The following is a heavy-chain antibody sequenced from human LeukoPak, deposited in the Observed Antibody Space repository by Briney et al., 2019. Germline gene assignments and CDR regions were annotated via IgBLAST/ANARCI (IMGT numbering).Heavy chain of an antibody. CDR3: ARDPNHAGYYYGMDV. CDR2: ISAYNGNT. D-gene: IGHD1-14*01. V-gene: IGHV1-18*01. Sequence: ASVKVSCKASGYTFTSYGISWVRQAPGQGLEWMGWISAYNGNTNYAQKLQGRVTMTTDTSTSTAYMELSSLRSEDTAVYYCARDPNHAGYYYGMDVWGQGTTVTVSS. J-gene: IGHJ6*02. CDR1: GYTFTSYG.